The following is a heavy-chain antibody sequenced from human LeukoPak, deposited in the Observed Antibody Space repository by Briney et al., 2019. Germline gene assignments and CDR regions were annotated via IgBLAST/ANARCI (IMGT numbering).Heavy chain of an antibody. CDR2: ISWNSGSI. D-gene: IGHD3-22*01. CDR3: AKGKDHYDSSGYYDAFDI. Sequence: PGGSLRLSCAASGFTFDDYAMHWVRQAPGKGLEWVSGISWNSGSIGYADSVKGRFTISRDNAKNSLYLQMNSLRAEDMALYYCAKGKDHYDSSGYYDAFDIWGQGTMVTVSS. J-gene: IGHJ3*02. CDR1: GFTFDDYA. V-gene: IGHV3-9*03.